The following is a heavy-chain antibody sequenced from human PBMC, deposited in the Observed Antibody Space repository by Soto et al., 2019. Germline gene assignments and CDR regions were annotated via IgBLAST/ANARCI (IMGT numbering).Heavy chain of an antibody. CDR2: IYHSGTT. D-gene: IGHD2-8*02. J-gene: IGHJ6*02. Sequence: QVQLQESGPGLVKPSETLSLSCNVSGGSISSDDFFWSWVRQHPARGLEWIGYIYHSGTTYYNPSPPNRIPLSGDTSKNQFSLKLRSVTSAETAVYFCARDEDPCSGLSGGMDGRGQGTAVTVS. V-gene: IGHV4-31*03. CDR1: GGSISSDDFF. CDR3: ARDEDPCSGLSGGMDG.